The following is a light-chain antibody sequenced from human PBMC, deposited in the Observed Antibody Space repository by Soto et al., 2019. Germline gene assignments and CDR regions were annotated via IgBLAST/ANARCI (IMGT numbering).Light chain of an antibody. CDR1: QSVSSRY. CDR3: QQYGSSPYT. CDR2: GAS. Sequence: EIVLTQSPATLSLSPGERATLSCRASQSVSSRYLAWYQQKPGHGPRLLIGGASSEATGIPDRCSGRGSGKDFPLTISRLESEDFAVYYWQQYGSSPYTFGQGTKLEIK. J-gene: IGKJ2*01. V-gene: IGKV3-20*01.